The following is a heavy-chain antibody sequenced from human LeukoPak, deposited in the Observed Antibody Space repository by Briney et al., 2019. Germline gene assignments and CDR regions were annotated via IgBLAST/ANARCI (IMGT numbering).Heavy chain of an antibody. Sequence: PGGSLRLSCAASGFTFSSYAMSWVRQASGKGLEWVSAISGSGGSTYYADSVKGRFTISRDNAKNSLYLQMNSLRAEDTAVYYCARSVGFDYWGQGTLVTVSS. CDR1: GFTFSSYA. CDR3: ARSVGFDY. V-gene: IGHV3-23*01. J-gene: IGHJ4*02. CDR2: ISGSGGST.